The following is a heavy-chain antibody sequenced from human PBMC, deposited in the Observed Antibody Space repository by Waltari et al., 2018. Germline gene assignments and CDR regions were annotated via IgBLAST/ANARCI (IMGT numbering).Heavy chain of an antibody. CDR1: GFTFSDHY. CDR3: VRTTVAVPGHFDS. Sequence: EVQLVESGGGLVQPGGSLRLSCAASGFTFSDHYMDWVRQAPGKGLGWVGRIRKKVNSYTTEYAASVKGRFTISRDDSKNSLYLQMNSLKTEDTAVYYCVRTTVAVPGHFDSWGQGTLVTVSS. V-gene: IGHV3-72*01. J-gene: IGHJ4*02. CDR2: IRKKVNSYTT. D-gene: IGHD6-19*01.